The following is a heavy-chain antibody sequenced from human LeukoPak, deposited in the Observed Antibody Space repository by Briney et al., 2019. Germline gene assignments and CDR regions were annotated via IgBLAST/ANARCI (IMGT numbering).Heavy chain of an antibody. CDR2: ISSSSTI. V-gene: IGHV3-48*04. CDR1: GSTFSSYS. Sequence: PGGSLRLSCAASGSTFSSYSMNWVRQAPGKGLEWVSYISSSSTIYYADSVKGRFTSSRDNAKNSLYLQMNSLRAEDTAVYYCARGSGSYSDYWGQGTLVTVSS. J-gene: IGHJ4*02. D-gene: IGHD3-10*01. CDR3: ARGSGSYSDY.